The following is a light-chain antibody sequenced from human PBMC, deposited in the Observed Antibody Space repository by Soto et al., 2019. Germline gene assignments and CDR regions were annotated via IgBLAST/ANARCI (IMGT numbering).Light chain of an antibody. J-gene: IGKJ4*01. CDR2: SAS. V-gene: IGKV1-9*01. Sequence: DIQLTQSPSFLSASVGDTVTITCRASQGMSTYLAWYQQKPGKVPKLLIRSASTLQSGVPPRFSGGGSGTEFPLTISTLQPDDSSIYYCQQLNGYQLAFGGGTNVEIK. CDR1: QGMSTY. CDR3: QQLNGYQLA.